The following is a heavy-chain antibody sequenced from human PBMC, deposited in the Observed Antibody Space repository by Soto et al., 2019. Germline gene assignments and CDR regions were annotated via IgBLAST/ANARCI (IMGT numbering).Heavy chain of an antibody. D-gene: IGHD3-16*01. Sequence: QVQLLESGPCLVKPTETLSHTCNVSGGSISGHYWSWVRQTPGKGLEWIDYNYYSGSTNYSTSLKCRVTISVDTSNNQFSLRLTSVTAADTAVYYCARGPYYDLIWNYYYMDVWGKGTTVTVSS. V-gene: IGHV4-59*08. CDR1: GGSISGHY. J-gene: IGHJ6*03. CDR2: NYYSGST. CDR3: ARGPYYDLIWNYYYMDV.